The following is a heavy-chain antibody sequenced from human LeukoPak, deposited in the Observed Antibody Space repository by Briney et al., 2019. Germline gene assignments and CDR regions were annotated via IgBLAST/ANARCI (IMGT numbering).Heavy chain of an antibody. CDR1: GGSFSGYY. Sequence: SETLSLTCAVYGGSFSGYYWSWIRQPPGKGLEWIGEINHSGSTNYNPSLKSRVTISVDTSKNQFSLKLSSVTAADTAVYYCARDRVRHGNLPYYYYYGMDVWGQGTTVTVSS. CDR2: INHSGST. D-gene: IGHD3-10*01. J-gene: IGHJ6*02. CDR3: ARDRVRHGNLPYYYYYGMDV. V-gene: IGHV4-34*01.